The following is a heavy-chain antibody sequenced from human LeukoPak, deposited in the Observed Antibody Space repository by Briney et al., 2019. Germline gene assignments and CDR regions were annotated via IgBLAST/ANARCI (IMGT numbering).Heavy chain of an antibody. J-gene: IGHJ4*02. Sequence: SVKVSCKASGGTFSSYAISWVRQAPGLGLEWMGGIIPIFGTANYAQKFQGRVTITADESTSTAYMELSSLRSEDTAVYYCARDAGEMATSTFDYWGQGTLVTVSS. CDR1: GGTFSSYA. CDR3: ARDAGEMATSTFDY. CDR2: IIPIFGTA. V-gene: IGHV1-69*13. D-gene: IGHD5-24*01.